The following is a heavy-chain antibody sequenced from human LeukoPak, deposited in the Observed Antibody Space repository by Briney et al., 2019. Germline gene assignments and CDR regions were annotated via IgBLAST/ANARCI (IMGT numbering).Heavy chain of an antibody. Sequence: GGSLRLSCAASGFTFSSYAMSWVHQAPGKGLEWVSAISGSGGSTYYADSVKGRFTISRDNSKNTLYLQMNSLRAEDTAVYYCATNSALDEYYYYYGMDVWGQGTTVTVSS. CDR1: GFTFSSYA. CDR3: ATNSALDEYYYYYGMDV. CDR2: ISGSGGST. V-gene: IGHV3-23*01. D-gene: IGHD1-1*01. J-gene: IGHJ6*02.